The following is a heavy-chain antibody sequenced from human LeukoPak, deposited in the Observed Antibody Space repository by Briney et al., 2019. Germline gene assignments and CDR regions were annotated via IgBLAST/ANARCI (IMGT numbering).Heavy chain of an antibody. Sequence: ASVKVSCKASGYTFTSYDINWVRQATGQGLELMGWMNPNSGNTGYAQKFQGRVTMTRNTSISTAYMELSSLRSEDTAVYYCARGLRDSSGREYFQHWGQGTLVTVSS. J-gene: IGHJ1*01. CDR3: ARGLRDSSGREYFQH. D-gene: IGHD3-22*01. V-gene: IGHV1-8*02. CDR1: GYTFTSYD. CDR2: MNPNSGNT.